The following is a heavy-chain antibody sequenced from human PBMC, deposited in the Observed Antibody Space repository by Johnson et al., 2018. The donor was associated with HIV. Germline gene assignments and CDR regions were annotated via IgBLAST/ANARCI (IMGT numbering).Heavy chain of an antibody. D-gene: IGHD6-13*01. V-gene: IGHV3-33*01. Sequence: QVHLVESGGGVVQPGRSLRLSCAASGFTFSSYGMHWVRQAPGKGLEWVAVIWYDGSNKYYADSVKGRFTISRDNSKKTLYLQMNSLRAEDTAVYYCATKRVAAADPDDAFDIWGQGTMVTVSS. J-gene: IGHJ3*02. CDR3: ATKRVAAADPDDAFDI. CDR1: GFTFSSYG. CDR2: IWYDGSNK.